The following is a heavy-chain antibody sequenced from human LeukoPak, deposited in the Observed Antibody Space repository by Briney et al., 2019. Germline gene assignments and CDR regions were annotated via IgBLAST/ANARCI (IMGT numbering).Heavy chain of an antibody. D-gene: IGHD3-22*01. CDR3: AKEDSDGGGYYPAYYFDS. CDR1: GLTFSSSW. J-gene: IGHJ4*02. CDR2: INPDGNKK. V-gene: IGHV3-7*03. Sequence: PGGSLRLSCAVSGLTFSSSWMDWVRQAPGKGLEWVASINPDGNKKYSADSVKGRFTISRDNAENSLYLQMNSLRAEDTAVYYCAKEDSDGGGYYPAYYFDSWGQGTLVTVSS.